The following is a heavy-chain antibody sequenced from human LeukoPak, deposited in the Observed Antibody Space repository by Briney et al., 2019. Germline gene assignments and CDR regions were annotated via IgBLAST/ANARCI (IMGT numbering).Heavy chain of an antibody. J-gene: IGHJ6*03. CDR2: IYYSGST. CDR1: GGSISSYY. V-gene: IGHV4-59*01. CDR3: ARGAAAAYYYYYYMDV. Sequence: SETLSLTCTVSGGSISSYYWSWIRQPPGKGLEWIGYIYYSGSTNYNPSFKSRVTISVDTSKNQFSLKLSSVTAADTAVYYCARGAAAAYYYYYYMDVWGKGTTVTVSS. D-gene: IGHD2-2*01.